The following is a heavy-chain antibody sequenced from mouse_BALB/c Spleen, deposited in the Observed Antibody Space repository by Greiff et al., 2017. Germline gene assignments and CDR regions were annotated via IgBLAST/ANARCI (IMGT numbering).Heavy chain of an antibody. D-gene: IGHD2-4*01. CDR3: ARDYDGTGFAY. V-gene: IGHV5-6-5*01. Sequence: EVQLVESGGGLVKPGGSLKLSCAASGFTFSSYAMSWVRQTPEKRLEWVASISSGGSTYYPDSVKGRFTISRDNARNILYLQMSSLRSEDTAMYYCARDYDGTGFAYWGQGTLVTVSA. J-gene: IGHJ3*01. CDR2: ISSGGST. CDR1: GFTFSSYA.